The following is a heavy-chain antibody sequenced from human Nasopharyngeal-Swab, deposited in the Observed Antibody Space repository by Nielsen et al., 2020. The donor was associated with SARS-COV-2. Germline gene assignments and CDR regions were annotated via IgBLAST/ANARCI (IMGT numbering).Heavy chain of an antibody. V-gene: IGHV3-30-3*01. CDR2: ISYDGSNK. D-gene: IGHD5-24*01. CDR3: ASGRDGYNLVPGPAYFDL. CDR1: GFTFSSYA. J-gene: IGHJ2*01. Sequence: GESLKISCAASGFTFSSYAMHWVRQAPGKGLEWVAVISYDGSNKYYADSVKGRFTISRDNSKNTLYPQMNSLRAEDTAVYYCASGRDGYNLVPGPAYFDLWGRGTLVTVSS.